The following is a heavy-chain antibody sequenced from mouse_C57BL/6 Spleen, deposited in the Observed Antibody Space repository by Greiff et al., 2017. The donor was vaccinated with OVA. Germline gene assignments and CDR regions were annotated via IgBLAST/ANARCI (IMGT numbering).Heavy chain of an antibody. CDR2: IWGVGST. Sequence: VQVVESGPGLVAPSQSLSITCTVSGFSLTSYGVDWVRQSPGKGLEWLGVIWGVGSTNYNSALKSRLSISKDNSKSQVFLKMNSLQTDDTAMYYCARSLSGDYAMDYWGQGTSVTVSS. D-gene: IGHD3-2*02. J-gene: IGHJ4*01. CDR3: ARSLSGDYAMDY. V-gene: IGHV2-6*01. CDR1: GFSLTSYG.